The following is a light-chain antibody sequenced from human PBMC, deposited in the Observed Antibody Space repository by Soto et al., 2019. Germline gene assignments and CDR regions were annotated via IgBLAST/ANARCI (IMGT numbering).Light chain of an antibody. Sequence: QSVLTQPRSVSGSPGQSVTISCTGTSSDVGGYNYVSWYQQHPGKAPKPMIYDVSKRPSGVPDRFSGSKSGNTASLTISGLQAEDEADYYCCSYADNSRFGTGTKVT. CDR2: DVS. CDR3: CSYADNSR. J-gene: IGLJ1*01. CDR1: SSDVGGYNY. V-gene: IGLV2-11*01.